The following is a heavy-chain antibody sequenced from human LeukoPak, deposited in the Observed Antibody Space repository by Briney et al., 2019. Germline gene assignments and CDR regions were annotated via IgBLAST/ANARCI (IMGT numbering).Heavy chain of an antibody. Sequence: ASVKVSFEASGYTFTSYGISWVRQAPGQGLEWMGWISAYNGNTNYAQKLQGRVTMTTDTSTSTAYMELRSLRSDDTAVYYCARTAIVVVVAATPSFDYWGQGTLVTVSS. CDR1: GYTFTSYG. CDR2: ISAYNGNT. D-gene: IGHD2-15*01. V-gene: IGHV1-18*01. J-gene: IGHJ4*02. CDR3: ARTAIVVVVAATPSFDY.